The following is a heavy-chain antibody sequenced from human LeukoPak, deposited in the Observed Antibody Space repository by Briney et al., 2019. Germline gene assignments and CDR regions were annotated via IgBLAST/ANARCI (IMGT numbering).Heavy chain of an antibody. Sequence: SETLSLTCTVSGGSISGYYWSWIRQPPGKGLEWIGNIHYSGSTTYNPSLRSRVTISVDTSKNQFSLKLSSVTAADTAVYYCARGSSSWYRYFDYWGQGTLVTVSS. CDR2: IHYSGST. J-gene: IGHJ4*02. CDR3: ARGSSSWYRYFDY. V-gene: IGHV4-59*12. D-gene: IGHD6-13*01. CDR1: GGSISGYY.